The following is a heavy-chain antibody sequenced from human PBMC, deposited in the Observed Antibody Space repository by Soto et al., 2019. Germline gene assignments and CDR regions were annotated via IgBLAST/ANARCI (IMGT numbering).Heavy chain of an antibody. CDR3: ARAVESSSTSCFIDY. D-gene: IGHD2-2*01. CDR2: ISSSGSTI. V-gene: IGHV3-11*01. CDR1: GFTFSDYY. J-gene: IGHJ4*02. Sequence: GGSLRLSCAASGFTFSDYYMSWIRQAPGKGLEWVSYISSSGSTIYYADSVKGRFTISRDNAKNSLYLQMNSLRAEDTAVYYCARAVESSSTSCFIDYWGQGTLVTVSS.